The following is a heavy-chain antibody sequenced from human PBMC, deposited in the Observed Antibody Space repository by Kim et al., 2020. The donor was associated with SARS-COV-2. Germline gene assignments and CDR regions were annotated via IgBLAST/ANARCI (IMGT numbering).Heavy chain of an antibody. D-gene: IGHD3-10*01. V-gene: IGHV3-9*01. CDR3: AKDIRGRGHAFDI. J-gene: IGHJ3*02. Sequence: YADSVKGRFTISRDNAKNSLYLQMNSLRAEDTALYYCAKDIRGRGHAFDIWGQGTMVTVSS.